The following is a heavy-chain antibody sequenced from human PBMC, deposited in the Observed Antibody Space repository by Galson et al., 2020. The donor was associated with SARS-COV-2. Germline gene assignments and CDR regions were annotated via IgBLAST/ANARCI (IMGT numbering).Heavy chain of an antibody. J-gene: IGHJ4*02. CDR3: ARHPYQLPLTFDY. Sequence: ETSETLSLTCTVSGGSISSSSYYWGWIRQPPGKGLEWIGSIYYSGSTYYNPSLKSRVTISVDTSKNQFSLKLSSVTAADTAVYYCARHPYQLPLTFDYWGQGTLVTVSS. D-gene: IGHD2-2*01. V-gene: IGHV4-39*01. CDR1: GGSISSSSYY. CDR2: IYYSGST.